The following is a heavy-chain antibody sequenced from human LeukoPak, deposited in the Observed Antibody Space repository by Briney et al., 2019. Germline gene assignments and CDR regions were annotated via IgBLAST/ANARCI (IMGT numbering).Heavy chain of an antibody. CDR3: ARGSIAARLNYFDY. CDR1: GGSFSGYY. Sequence: SETLSLTCAVYGGSFSGYYWSWIRQPPGKGLEWIGEINHSGSTNYNPSLKSRVTISVDTSKNQFSLKLSSVTAADTAVYCCARGSIAARLNYFDYWGQGTLVTVSS. J-gene: IGHJ4*02. CDR2: INHSGST. D-gene: IGHD6-6*01. V-gene: IGHV4-34*01.